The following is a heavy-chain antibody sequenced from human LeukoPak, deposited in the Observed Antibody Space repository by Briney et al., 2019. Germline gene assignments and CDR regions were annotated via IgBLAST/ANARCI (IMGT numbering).Heavy chain of an antibody. V-gene: IGHV4-4*07. D-gene: IGHD2-15*01. Sequence: PPETLSLTCTVSGGSISSYYWSWIRQPAGKGLEWIGRIYTSGSTNYNPSLKSRVTMSVDTSKNQFSLKLSSVTAADTAVYYCARLYCSGGSCYVHYWGQGTLVTVSS. CDR3: ARLYCSGGSCYVHY. CDR2: IYTSGST. CDR1: GGSISSYY. J-gene: IGHJ4*02.